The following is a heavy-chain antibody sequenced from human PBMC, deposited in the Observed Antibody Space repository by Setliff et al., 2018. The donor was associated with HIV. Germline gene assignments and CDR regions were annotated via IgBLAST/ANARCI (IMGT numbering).Heavy chain of an antibody. D-gene: IGHD2-2*01. V-gene: IGHV1-2*02. CDR2: VRPHSINR. CDR1: GFTFSDYY. Sequence: GASVKVSCKASGFTFSDYYIHWVRQAPGQGLEWMGWVRPHSINRYYAQKFQGRVTMTSDTSISTAYMELSSLGSDDTAVYFCARDTSSSYWGQGTPVTVSS. J-gene: IGHJ4*02. CDR3: ARDTSSSY.